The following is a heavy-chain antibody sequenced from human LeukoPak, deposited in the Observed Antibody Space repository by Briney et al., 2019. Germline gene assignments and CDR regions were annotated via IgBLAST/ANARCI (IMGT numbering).Heavy chain of an antibody. Sequence: GTSVKVSCKASGFTFTISAVQWVRQARGQRLEWIGWIVVGSGNTNYAQKFQERVTITRDMSTSTAYMELSSLRSEDTAVYYCAAHRPGGIDYWGQGTLVTVSS. J-gene: IGHJ4*02. CDR1: GFTFTISA. D-gene: IGHD3-10*01. CDR2: IVVGSGNT. CDR3: AAHRPGGIDY. V-gene: IGHV1-58*01.